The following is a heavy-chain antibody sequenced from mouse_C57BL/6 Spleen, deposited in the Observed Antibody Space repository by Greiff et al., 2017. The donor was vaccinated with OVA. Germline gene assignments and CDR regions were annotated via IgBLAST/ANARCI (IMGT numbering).Heavy chain of an antibody. V-gene: IGHV1-61*01. J-gene: IGHJ2*01. CDR3: ARRDWASFDY. CDR2: IYPSDSET. CDR1: GYTFTSYW. D-gene: IGHD4-1*01. Sequence: QVQLQQSGAELVRPGSSVKLSCKASGYTFTSYWMDWVKQRPGQGLEWIGNIYPSDSETHYNQKFKDKATLTVDKSSSTAYMQLSSLTSEDSAVYYCARRDWASFDYWGQGTTLTVSS.